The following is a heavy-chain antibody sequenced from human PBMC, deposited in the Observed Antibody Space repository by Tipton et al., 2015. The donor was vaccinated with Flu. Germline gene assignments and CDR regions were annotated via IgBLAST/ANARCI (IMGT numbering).Heavy chain of an antibody. J-gene: IGHJ4*02. CDR3: VPCFAAAAVSPLFDY. D-gene: IGHD6-13*01. CDR2: INPNSGGT. CDR1: GYTFTGYY. V-gene: IGHV1-2*02. Sequence: QMQLVQSGAEVKKPGASVKVSCKASGYTFTGYYMHWVRQAPGQGLEWMGWINPNSGGTNYAQKFQGRVTMTRDTSISTAYMELSRLSSDAPAVYYCVPCFAAAAVSPLFDYLGQGTLFTVSS.